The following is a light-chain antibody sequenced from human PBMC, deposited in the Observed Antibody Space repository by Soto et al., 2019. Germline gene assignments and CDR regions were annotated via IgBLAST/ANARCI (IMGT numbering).Light chain of an antibody. CDR2: EVS. V-gene: IGLV2-8*01. CDR1: SSDVARYNY. CDR3: SSYAGNNNLV. J-gene: IGLJ2*01. Sequence: QSALTQPPSASGSPGQPVTISCTGASSDVARYNYVSWYQQHPGKAPKLIIYEVSERPSGVPDRFSGSKSGNTASLTVSGLQAEDEADYYCSSYAGNNNLVFGGGTHLTVL.